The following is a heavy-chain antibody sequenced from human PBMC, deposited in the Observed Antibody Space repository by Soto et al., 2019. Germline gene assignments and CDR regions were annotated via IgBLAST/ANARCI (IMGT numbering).Heavy chain of an antibody. V-gene: IGHV3-30*18. CDR1: GFTFSSYG. CDR2: ISYDGSNK. CDR3: AKGGSRSYYGMDA. J-gene: IGHJ6*02. D-gene: IGHD2-15*01. Sequence: PGGSLRLSCAASGFTFSSYGMHWVRQAPGKGLEWVAVISYDGSNKYYADSVKGRFTISRDNSKNTLYLQMNSLRAEDTAVYYCAKGGSRSYYGMDAWGQGTTVTVSS.